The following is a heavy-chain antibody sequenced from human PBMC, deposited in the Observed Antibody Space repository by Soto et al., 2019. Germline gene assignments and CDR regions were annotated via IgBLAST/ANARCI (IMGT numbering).Heavy chain of an antibody. CDR3: ARDYGSGSPPFDY. CDR1: GGTFSSYA. CDR2: IIPIIGTA. Sequence: QVQLVQSGAEVKKPGSSVKVSCKASGGTFSSYAISWVRQAPGQGLEWMGGIIPIIGTANYAQTFQARVTIPADEYTSTAYMELRSLSSEDTAVYYCARDYGSGSPPFDYWGQGTLVTVSS. J-gene: IGHJ4*02. D-gene: IGHD3-10*01. V-gene: IGHV1-69*01.